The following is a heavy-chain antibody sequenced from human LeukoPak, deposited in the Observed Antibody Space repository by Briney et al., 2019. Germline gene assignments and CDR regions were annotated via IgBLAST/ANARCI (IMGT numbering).Heavy chain of an antibody. CDR3: AGGQLVCLDY. CDR1: GGSISSGGYY. CDR2: IYHSGST. D-gene: IGHD6-6*01. Sequence: NPSETLSLTCTVSGGSISSGGYYWSWIRQPPGRGLEWIGYIYHSGSTYYNPSLKSRVTISVDRSKNQFSLKLSSVTAADTAVYYCAGGQLVCLDYWGQGTLVTVSS. J-gene: IGHJ4*02. V-gene: IGHV4-30-2*01.